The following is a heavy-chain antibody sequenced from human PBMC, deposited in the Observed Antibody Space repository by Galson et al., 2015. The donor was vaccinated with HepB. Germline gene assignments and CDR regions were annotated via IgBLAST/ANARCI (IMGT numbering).Heavy chain of an antibody. V-gene: IGHV4-39*01. CDR3: ARPLVLNGRFYPGVGPFHI. Sequence: ETLSLTCTVSGDSISTSLYYWGWIRQGPGKDLEWIGSIYYSGTTYYSPPFQSRVAMSVDTSKNQLSLTLTSVTAADTAVYYCARPLVLNGRFYPGVGPFHIWGQGTMVTVS. CDR1: GDSISTSLYY. CDR2: IYYSGTT. J-gene: IGHJ3*02. D-gene: IGHD1-26*01.